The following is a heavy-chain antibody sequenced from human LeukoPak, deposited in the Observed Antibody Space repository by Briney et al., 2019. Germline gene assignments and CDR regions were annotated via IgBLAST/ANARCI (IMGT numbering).Heavy chain of an antibody. J-gene: IGHJ6*03. CDR1: GGTFSSYA. CDR2: IIPSCGTA. CDR3: AREVSSSPSFYYYYMDV. Sequence: SVKVSCTASGGTFSSYAISWVRQAPGQGLEWMGGIIPSCGTANYAQKFQGRVTITADKSTSTAYMELSSLRSEDTAVYYCAREVSSSPSFYYYYMDVWGKGTTVTVSS. D-gene: IGHD6-6*01. V-gene: IGHV1-69*06.